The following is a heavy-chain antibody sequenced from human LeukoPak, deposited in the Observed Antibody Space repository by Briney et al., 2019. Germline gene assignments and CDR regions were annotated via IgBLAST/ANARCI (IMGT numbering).Heavy chain of an antibody. CDR1: GFTFSSYG. J-gene: IGHJ3*01. V-gene: IGHV3-30*03. CDR3: VRYGRRANDQPFDV. D-gene: IGHD1-1*01. Sequence: GGSLRLSCAASGFTFSSYGMHWVRQAPGKGLEWVAVISYDGSNKYYADSVKGRFTISRDNSKNTLYLQMNSLRAEVTAVYYCVRYGRRANDQPFDVWGQGTMVTVSS. CDR2: ISYDGSNK.